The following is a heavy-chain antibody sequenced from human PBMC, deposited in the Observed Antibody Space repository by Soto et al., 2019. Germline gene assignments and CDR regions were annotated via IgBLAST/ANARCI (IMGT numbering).Heavy chain of an antibody. Sequence: GGSLRLSCAASGFTFSDYYMSWIRQAPGKGLEWVSYISSSGSTIYYADSVKGRFTISRDNAKNSLYLQMNNLRAEDTAVYYCAREISPLITMIVVAPPDYWGQGTLVTVSS. CDR2: ISSSGSTI. J-gene: IGHJ4*02. D-gene: IGHD3-22*01. V-gene: IGHV3-11*01. CDR3: AREISPLITMIVVAPPDY. CDR1: GFTFSDYY.